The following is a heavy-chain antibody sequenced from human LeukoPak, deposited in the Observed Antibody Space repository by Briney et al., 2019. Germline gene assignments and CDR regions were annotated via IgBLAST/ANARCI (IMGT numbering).Heavy chain of an antibody. D-gene: IGHD4-17*01. Sequence: GGSLRLSCAASRFVFPSSGMHWVRQAPGKGLEWVAFIQYDGGYKDYAESVKGRFTISRDNSKNTLYLQMNSLRAEDTAVYYCARDLTTVTRQGYWGQGTLVTVSS. J-gene: IGHJ4*02. CDR1: RFVFPSSG. CDR3: ARDLTTVTRQGY. CDR2: IQYDGGYK. V-gene: IGHV3-30*02.